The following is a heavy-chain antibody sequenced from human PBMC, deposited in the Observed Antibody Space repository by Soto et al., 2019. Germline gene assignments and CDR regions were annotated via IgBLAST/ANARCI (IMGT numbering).Heavy chain of an antibody. CDR1: GFTFSTYA. Sequence: GGSLRLSCVASGFTFSTYAMSWVRQAPGKGLEWVSALTPSGGEAFYADSVKGRFTISRDNSMNALYLQMNSLRIEDTAVYYCAHPRGYGVFDAYDIWGQGTMVTVSS. D-gene: IGHD4-17*01. J-gene: IGHJ3*02. V-gene: IGHV3-23*01. CDR2: LTPSGGEA. CDR3: AHPRGYGVFDAYDI.